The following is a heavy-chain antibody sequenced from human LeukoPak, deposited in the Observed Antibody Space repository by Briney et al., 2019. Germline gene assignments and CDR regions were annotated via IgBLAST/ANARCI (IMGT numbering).Heavy chain of an antibody. CDR2: IRYDGGNK. Sequence: PGGSLRLSCAASAFTFSNFGIHWVRQAPGKGLEWVAFIRYDGGNKYYADSVKGRFTISRDNSKNTLYLQMNSLRAEGTAVYYCAQSQYSSSWAIDYWGQGTLVTVSS. J-gene: IGHJ4*02. CDR3: AQSQYSSSWAIDY. CDR1: AFTFSNFG. V-gene: IGHV3-30*02. D-gene: IGHD6-13*01.